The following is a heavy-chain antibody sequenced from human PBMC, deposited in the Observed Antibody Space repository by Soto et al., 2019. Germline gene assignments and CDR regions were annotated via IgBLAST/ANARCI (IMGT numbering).Heavy chain of an antibody. CDR2: IDTSDSYT. Sequence: PGESLKISCKGSGYSFTSYWITWVRQMSGKGLEWMGTIDTSDSYTKYSPTFQGHVTISVDKSISSAYLQWSSLKASDTAMYYCTRHRPLGDWFDPWSQGTLVTVSS. J-gene: IGHJ5*02. CDR1: GYSFTSYW. CDR3: TRHRPLGDWFDP. V-gene: IGHV5-10-1*01.